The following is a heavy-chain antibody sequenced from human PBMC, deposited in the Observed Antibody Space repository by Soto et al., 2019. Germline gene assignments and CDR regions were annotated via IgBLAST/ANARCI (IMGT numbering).Heavy chain of an antibody. J-gene: IGHJ6*03. Sequence: SVKVSCKASGGTFSSYTISWVRQAPGQGLEWMGRIIPILGIANYAQKFQGRVTITADKSTNTAYMELSSLRSEDTAVYYCARAGQLNYYYYMDVWGKGTTVTVSS. CDR1: GGTFSSYT. V-gene: IGHV1-69*02. D-gene: IGHD6-6*01. CDR3: ARAGQLNYYYYMDV. CDR2: IIPILGIA.